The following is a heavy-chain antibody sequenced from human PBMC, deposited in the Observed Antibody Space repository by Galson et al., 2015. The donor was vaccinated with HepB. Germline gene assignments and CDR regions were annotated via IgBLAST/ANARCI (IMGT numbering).Heavy chain of an antibody. CDR2: ISYDGSNK. CDR1: GFTFSSYG. V-gene: IGHV3-30*18. Sequence: LRLSCAASGFTFSSYGMHWVRQAPGKGLEWVAVISYDGSNKYYADSVKGRFTISRDNSKNTLYLQMNSLRAEDTAVYYCAKGGGNSNHFDYWGQGTLVTVSS. J-gene: IGHJ4*02. CDR3: AKGGGNSNHFDY. D-gene: IGHD4-23*01.